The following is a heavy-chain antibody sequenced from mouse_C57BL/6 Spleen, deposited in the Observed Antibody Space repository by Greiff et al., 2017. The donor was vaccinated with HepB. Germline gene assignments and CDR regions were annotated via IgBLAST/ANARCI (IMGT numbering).Heavy chain of an antibody. V-gene: IGHV5-12*01. CDR2: ISNGGGST. J-gene: IGHJ3*01. CDR3: ARQGDYGGFAY. D-gene: IGHD1-2*01. CDR1: GFTFSDYY. Sequence: EVQVVESGGGLVQPGGSLKLSCAASGFTFSDYYMYWVRQTPEKRLEWVAYISNGGGSTYYPDTVKGRFTISRDNAKNTLYLQMSRLKSEDTAMYYCARQGDYGGFAYWGQGTLVTVSA.